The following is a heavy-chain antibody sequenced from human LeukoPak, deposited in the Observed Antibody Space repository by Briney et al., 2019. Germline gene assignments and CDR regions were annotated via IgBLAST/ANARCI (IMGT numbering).Heavy chain of an antibody. CDR2: ISAYNGDT. J-gene: IGHJ5*02. CDR1: GYTFTSYG. Sequence: ASVKVSCKASGYTFTSYGISWVRQAPGQGLEWMGWISAYNGDTNYAQKLQGRVTMTTDTSTSTAYMELSSLRSEDTAVYYCATGIAAADYGWFDPWGQGTLVTVSS. V-gene: IGHV1-18*01. D-gene: IGHD6-13*01. CDR3: ATGIAAADYGWFDP.